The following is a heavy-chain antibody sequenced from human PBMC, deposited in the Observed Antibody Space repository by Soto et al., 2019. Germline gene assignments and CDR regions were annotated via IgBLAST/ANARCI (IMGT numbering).Heavy chain of an antibody. J-gene: IGHJ5*02. D-gene: IGHD5-12*01. CDR2: IYYSGST. CDR1: GGSISSGGYY. Sequence: PSETLSLTCTVSGGSISSGGYYWSWIRQHPGKGLEWIGYIYYSGSTYYNPSLKSRVTISVDTSKNQFSLKLSSVTAADTAVYYCARVPKDIVATIRWFDPWGQGTLVTVSS. CDR3: ARVPKDIVATIRWFDP. V-gene: IGHV4-31*03.